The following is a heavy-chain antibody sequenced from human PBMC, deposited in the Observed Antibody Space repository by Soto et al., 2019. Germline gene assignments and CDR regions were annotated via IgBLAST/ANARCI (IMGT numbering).Heavy chain of an antibody. CDR1: GDTFIRYA. J-gene: IGHJ2*01. Sequence: QVQLVQSGAEVKKPGSSVKVSCKASGDTFIRYAISWVRQAPGQGLEWMGGVIPIFATPQYAQKFQGRVTITADESTTTAYMELSSLRSEDTAVYYCARFPLDFGDRYWYCDLWGRGTLVTVSS. CDR3: ARFPLDFGDRYWYCDL. D-gene: IGHD4-17*01. V-gene: IGHV1-69*01. CDR2: VIPIFATP.